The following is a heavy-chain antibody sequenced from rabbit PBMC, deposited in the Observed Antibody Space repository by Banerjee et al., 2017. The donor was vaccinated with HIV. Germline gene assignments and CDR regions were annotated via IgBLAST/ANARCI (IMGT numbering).Heavy chain of an antibody. CDR3: ARNGNL. D-gene: IGHD3-1*01. V-gene: IGHV1S40*01. CDR2: IDAGSSGST. Sequence: QSLEEPGGDLVKPGASLTLTCKASGIDFNYYFYMCWVRQAPGKGLEWIGCIDAGSSGSTYYASWAKGRFTISKTSSTTVTLQMTSLTGADTATYFCARNGNLWGPGTLVTVS. CDR1: GIDFNYYFY. J-gene: IGHJ4*01.